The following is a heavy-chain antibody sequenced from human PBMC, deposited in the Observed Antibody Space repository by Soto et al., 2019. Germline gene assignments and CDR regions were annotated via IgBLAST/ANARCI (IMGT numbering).Heavy chain of an antibody. J-gene: IGHJ6*02. Sequence: PGESLKISCKGSGYSFTSYWISWVRQMPGKGLEWMGRIDPSDSYTNYSPSFQGHVTISADKSISTAYLQWSSLKASDTATYYCARQGITMVRGVNSDMDVWGQGTTVTVSS. V-gene: IGHV5-10-1*01. CDR2: IDPSDSYT. CDR3: ARQGITMVRGVNSDMDV. CDR1: GYSFTSYW. D-gene: IGHD3-10*01.